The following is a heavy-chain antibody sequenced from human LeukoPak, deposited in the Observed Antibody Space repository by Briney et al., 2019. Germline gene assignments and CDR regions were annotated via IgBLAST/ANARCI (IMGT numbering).Heavy chain of an antibody. Sequence: GGSLRLSCAASGFTFSSYGMHWVRQAPGKGLEWVAVISYDGSNKYYADSVKGRFTISRDNSENTLYLQMNSLRAEDTAVYYCAKLVGSTSNFDYWGQGTLVTVSS. V-gene: IGHV3-30*18. CDR3: AKLVGSTSNFDY. J-gene: IGHJ4*02. CDR2: ISYDGSNK. CDR1: GFTFSSYG. D-gene: IGHD6-25*01.